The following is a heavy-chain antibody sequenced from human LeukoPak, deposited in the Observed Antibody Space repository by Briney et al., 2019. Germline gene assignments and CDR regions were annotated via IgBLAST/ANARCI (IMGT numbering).Heavy chain of an antibody. CDR1: GFTFTNYG. D-gene: IGHD3-10*01. CDR2: VWFDGTNK. V-gene: IGHV3-33*01. J-gene: IGHJ4*02. Sequence: PGGSLRLSCAASGFTFTNYGMHWVRQAPGKGLEWVAVVWFDGTNKFYADSVKGRFTTSRDNSKNTVYLQMNSLRAEDTAVYYCARDHVIKQAPPGYWGQGTLVTVSS. CDR3: ARDHVIKQAPPGY.